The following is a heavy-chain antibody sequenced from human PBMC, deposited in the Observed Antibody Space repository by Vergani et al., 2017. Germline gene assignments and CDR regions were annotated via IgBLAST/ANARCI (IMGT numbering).Heavy chain of an antibody. D-gene: IGHD2-21*01. CDR2: IYYSENK. J-gene: IGHJ3*01. CDR1: GGSITYGAFY. Sequence: QLQLQESGPGLVKPSETLSLTCTVSGGSITYGAFYWGWIRQSPGKGLEWIGSIYYSENKFYNPSLESRVTLSIDTTKTQFSLKLKTVTAADTAVYYCARDGGEYDKDALDVWGQGTKVTVTS. V-gene: IGHV4-39*02. CDR3: ARDGGEYDKDALDV.